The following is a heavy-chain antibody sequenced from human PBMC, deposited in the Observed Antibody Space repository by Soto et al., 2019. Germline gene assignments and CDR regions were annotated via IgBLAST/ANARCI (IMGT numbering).Heavy chain of an antibody. Sequence: PSETLSLTCTVPGGSLTKYYWSWIRQPAGKGLEWIGRVSTSGNVVSKASLRSRLTMSVDTSKTQFSLRLTSVTAADTAVYYCARDNNDFWSLYPLAFDYWGQGALLTVSS. V-gene: IGHV4-4*07. CDR2: VSTSGNV. CDR1: GGSLTKYY. CDR3: ARDNNDFWSLYPLAFDY. D-gene: IGHD3-3*01. J-gene: IGHJ4*02.